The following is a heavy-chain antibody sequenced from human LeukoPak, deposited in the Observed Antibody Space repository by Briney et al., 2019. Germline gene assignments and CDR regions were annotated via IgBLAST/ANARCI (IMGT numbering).Heavy chain of an antibody. J-gene: IGHJ4*02. Sequence: SVKVSCKASGGTFSSYAISWVRQAPGQGLEWMGGIIPIFGTANYAQKFQGRVTITADESTSIAYMELSSLRSEDTAVYYCARSRDGYNYVAFDYWGQGTLVTVSS. CDR3: ARSRDGYNYVAFDY. CDR2: IIPIFGTA. CDR1: GGTFSSYA. V-gene: IGHV1-69*01. D-gene: IGHD5-24*01.